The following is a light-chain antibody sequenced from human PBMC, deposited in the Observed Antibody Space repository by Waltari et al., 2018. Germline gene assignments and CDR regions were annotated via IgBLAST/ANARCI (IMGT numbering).Light chain of an antibody. CDR3: QHYKTSFRT. CDR1: QNISPW. Sequence: DIQMTQSPSTLSASVGDRVTITCRASQNISPWLAWHQQKPGKAPRLLIYKPSSLESGVPSRFSGGGSGTEFTLTISCLQPDDFATYYCQHYKTSFRTFGQGTRVEV. V-gene: IGKV1-5*03. CDR2: KPS. J-gene: IGKJ1*01.